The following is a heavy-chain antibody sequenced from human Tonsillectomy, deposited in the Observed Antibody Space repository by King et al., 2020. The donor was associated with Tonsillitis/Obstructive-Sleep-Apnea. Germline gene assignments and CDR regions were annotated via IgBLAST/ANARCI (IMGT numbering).Heavy chain of an antibody. Sequence: QLVQSGGGVVQPGRSLRLSCAASGFTFSSYGLHWVRQAPGKGLEWVALILYDGSNKYYADFVKGRFTISRDNSENTLYLQMHSLRVEDTAVYYCARDVADSLDYWGQGTLVTVSS. CDR2: ILYDGSNK. J-gene: IGHJ4*02. V-gene: IGHV3-30*04. CDR3: ARDVADSLDY. CDR1: GFTFSSYG. D-gene: IGHD6-19*01.